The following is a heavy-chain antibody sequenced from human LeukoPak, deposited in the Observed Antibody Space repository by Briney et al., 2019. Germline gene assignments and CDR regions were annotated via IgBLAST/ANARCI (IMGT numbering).Heavy chain of an antibody. J-gene: IGHJ4*02. CDR2: IFQSGRT. CDR1: GGSISSTNW. CDR3: ARQFKGLVDS. V-gene: IGHV4-4*02. D-gene: IGHD5-24*01. Sequence: SETLSLTCAVSGGSISSTNWWSWVRQPPGKGLEWIGEIFQSGRTNYNPSLKSRVTISVDKSRNQFSLKLSSVTAADTAVYYCARQFKGLVDSWGQGTLVTVSS.